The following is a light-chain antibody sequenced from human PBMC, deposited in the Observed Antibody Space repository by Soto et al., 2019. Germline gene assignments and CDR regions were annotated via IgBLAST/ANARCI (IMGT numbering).Light chain of an antibody. V-gene: IGKV1-5*03. Sequence: DIPMTQSPSTLSASVGDRVTITCRARQSISSWLAWYQQKPGKAPKVLIYKASSLESGVPSRFSGSGSGTEFTLTISSLQPDDFATYYCQQYHSLNTFGQGTKREI. CDR3: QQYHSLNT. CDR2: KAS. J-gene: IGKJ2*01. CDR1: QSISSW.